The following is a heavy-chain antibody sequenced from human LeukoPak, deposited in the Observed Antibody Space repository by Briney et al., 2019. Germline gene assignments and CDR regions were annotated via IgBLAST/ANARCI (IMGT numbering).Heavy chain of an antibody. Sequence: GGSLRLSCAASGFTFNSYGMHWVRQAPGKGLEWVAFIRYDGSNKYYADSVKGRFTISRDNSKNTLYLQMSSLRAEDTAVYYCAKDFRSYQPYYFDYWGQGTLVTVSS. CDR3: AKDFRSYQPYYFDY. V-gene: IGHV3-30*02. J-gene: IGHJ4*02. CDR2: IRYDGSNK. D-gene: IGHD3-16*02. CDR1: GFTFNSYG.